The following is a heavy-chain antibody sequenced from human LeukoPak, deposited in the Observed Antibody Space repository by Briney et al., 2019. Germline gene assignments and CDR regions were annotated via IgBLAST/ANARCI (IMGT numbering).Heavy chain of an antibody. CDR3: AIQQELLWFGELFQGVGWFDP. D-gene: IGHD3-10*01. J-gene: IGHJ5*02. Sequence: GGSLRLSCAASGFTFSSYWMSWVRQAPGKGLEWVANIKQDGSEKYYVDSVKGRFTISRDNAKNSLYLQMNSLRAEDTAVYYCAIQQELLWFGELFQGVGWFDPWGQGTLVTVSS. CDR2: IKQDGSEK. CDR1: GFTFSSYW. V-gene: IGHV3-7*03.